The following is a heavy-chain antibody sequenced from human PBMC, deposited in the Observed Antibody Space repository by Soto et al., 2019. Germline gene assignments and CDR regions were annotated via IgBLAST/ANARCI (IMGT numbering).Heavy chain of an antibody. CDR3: SIGLGSSGWTSPWDGFGI. V-gene: IGHV3-64*04. J-gene: IGHJ3*02. Sequence: RRALRKRQEYVSAISSNGGSTYYADSVKGRFTISRDNAKNSLYLQMNSLRAEDTAVYYCSIGLGSSGWTSPWDGFGIWGQRTMRT. CDR2: ISSNGGST. D-gene: IGHD6-19*01.